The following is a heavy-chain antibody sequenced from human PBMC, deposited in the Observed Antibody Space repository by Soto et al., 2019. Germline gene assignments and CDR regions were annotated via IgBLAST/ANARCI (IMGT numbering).Heavy chain of an antibody. Sequence: ESGGGLVKPGGSLRLSCAASGFTFSSYNMNWVRQAPGKGLEWVSSISSSSSYIYYADSVKGRFTISRDNAKNSLYLQMNSLKAEDTAVYYCARDLWVMITFGGVIAPPPDYWGQGTLVTVSS. V-gene: IGHV3-21*01. J-gene: IGHJ4*02. CDR1: GFTFSSYN. D-gene: IGHD3-16*02. CDR3: ARDLWVMITFGGVIAPPPDY. CDR2: ISSSSSYI.